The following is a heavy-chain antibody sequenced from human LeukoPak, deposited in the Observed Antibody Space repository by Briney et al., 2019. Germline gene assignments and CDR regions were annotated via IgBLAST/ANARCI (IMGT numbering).Heavy chain of an antibody. D-gene: IGHD1-26*01. CDR3: ARAVGSSESNWFDP. J-gene: IGHJ5*02. Sequence: SETLSLTCTVSGGSISGYYLTWIRQPPGKGLEWIGRIYSSGSTNYNPSLKSRVTISIDTSKNQFSLKLSSVTAADTAVYYCARAVGSSESNWFDPWGQGTLATVSS. CDR1: GGSISGYY. V-gene: IGHV4-4*08. CDR2: IYSSGST.